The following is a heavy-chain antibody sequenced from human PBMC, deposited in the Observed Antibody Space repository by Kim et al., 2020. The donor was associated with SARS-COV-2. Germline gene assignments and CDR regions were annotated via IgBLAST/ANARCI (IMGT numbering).Heavy chain of an antibody. CDR3: ARDRRGYSSSSGAFDI. CDR2: IWYDGSNK. J-gene: IGHJ3*02. CDR1: GFTFSSYG. V-gene: IGHV3-33*01. Sequence: GGSLRLSCAASGFTFSSYGMHWVRQAPGKGLEWVAVIWYDGSNKYYADSVKGRFTISRDNSKNTLYLQMNSLRAEDTAVYYCARDRRGYSSSSGAFDIWGQGTMVTVSS. D-gene: IGHD6-6*01.